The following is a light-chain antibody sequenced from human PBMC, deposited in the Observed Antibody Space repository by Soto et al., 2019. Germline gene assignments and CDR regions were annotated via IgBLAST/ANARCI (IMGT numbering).Light chain of an antibody. CDR1: QSVSSSY. CDR2: GAS. V-gene: IGKV3-20*01. CDR3: QQYGSSSWT. Sequence: EIVLTQSPGTLSLSPGERATLSCRASQSVSSSYLAWYQQKPGQAPSLPIYGASSRATAIPDRFSGSGSGTDFTLTISRLEPEDFAVYYCQQYGSSSWTFGQGTKVEIK. J-gene: IGKJ1*01.